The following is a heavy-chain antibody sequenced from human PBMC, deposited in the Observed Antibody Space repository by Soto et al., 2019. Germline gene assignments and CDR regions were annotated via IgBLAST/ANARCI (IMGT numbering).Heavy chain of an antibody. D-gene: IGHD3-10*01. CDR1: GYTFTSYD. CDR3: AITHLRFGEHHY. CDR2: MNPNSGNT. Sequence: HVQLVQSGAEVKKPGASVKVSCKGSGYTFTSYDINWVRQATGQGLEWMGWMNPNSGNTGYAQKFQGRVTMTRNTSISTAYMELSSLRSEDTAVYYCAITHLRFGEHHYWGQGTLVTVSS. J-gene: IGHJ4*02. V-gene: IGHV1-8*01.